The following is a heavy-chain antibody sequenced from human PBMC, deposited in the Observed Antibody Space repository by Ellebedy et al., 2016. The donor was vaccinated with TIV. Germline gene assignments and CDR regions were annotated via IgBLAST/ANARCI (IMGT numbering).Heavy chain of an antibody. V-gene: IGHV7-4-1*02. CDR1: GYTFTKYA. D-gene: IGHD6-19*01. CDR2: VNTNTGDP. CDR3: ASERDALGVAVPGHSAYY. J-gene: IGHJ4*02. Sequence: AASVKVSCKASGYTFTKYAINWVRQARGQGLEWMGWVNTNTGDPTYAQGFTGRFVFSLDTSVSTAYLQISSLKSEDTAIYYCASERDALGVAVPGHSAYYWGQGTLVTVSS.